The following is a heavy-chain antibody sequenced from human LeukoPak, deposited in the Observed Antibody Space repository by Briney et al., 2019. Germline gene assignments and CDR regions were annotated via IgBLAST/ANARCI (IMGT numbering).Heavy chain of an antibody. J-gene: IGHJ4*02. CDR3: AKGWSKNYFDY. CDR2: ISGSGGSI. Sequence: GGSLRLSCAASGFTFSSYAMSWVRQAPGKGLEWVSGISGSGGSIYYADSVKGRFTISRDNSKNTLYLQMNSLRAEDTAVYYCAKGWSKNYFDYWGQGTRVTVSS. CDR1: GFTFSSYA. V-gene: IGHV3-23*01.